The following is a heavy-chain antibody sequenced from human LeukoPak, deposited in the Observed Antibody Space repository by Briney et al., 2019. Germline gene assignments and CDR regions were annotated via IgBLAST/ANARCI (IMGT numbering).Heavy chain of an antibody. CDR2: ISSSSSTI. CDR1: GFTFSSYS. J-gene: IGHJ4*02. CDR3: ARDGQRFCSSTSCYGPDY. V-gene: IGHV3-48*01. D-gene: IGHD2-2*01. Sequence: GGSLRLSCAASGFTFSSYSMNWVRQAPGKGLEWVSYISSSSSTIYYADSVKGRFTISRDNAKNSLYLQMNSLRAEDTAVYYCARDGQRFCSSTSCYGPDYWGQGTLITVSS.